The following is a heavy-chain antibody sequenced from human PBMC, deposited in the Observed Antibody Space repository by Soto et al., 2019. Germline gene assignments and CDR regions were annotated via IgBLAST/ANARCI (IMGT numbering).Heavy chain of an antibody. D-gene: IGHD1-26*01. CDR3: ARVGATDYGMDV. Sequence: ASVKVSCKASGYTFTGYYMHWVRQAPGQGLGWMGWINPNSGGTNYAQKFQGWVTMTRDTSISTAYMELSRLRSDDTAVYYCARVGATDYGMDVWGQGTTVTVSS. V-gene: IGHV1-2*04. CDR2: INPNSGGT. J-gene: IGHJ6*02. CDR1: GYTFTGYY.